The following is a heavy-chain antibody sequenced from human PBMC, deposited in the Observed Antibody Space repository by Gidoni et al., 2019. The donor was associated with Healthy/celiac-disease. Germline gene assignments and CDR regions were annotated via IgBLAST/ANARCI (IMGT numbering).Heavy chain of an antibody. Sequence: QVQLVASGGGVVQPGRSLRLSCAASGFTFSSYGMHWVRQAPGKGLEWVAVIWYDGSNKYYADSVKGRFTISRDNSKNTLYLQMNSLRAEDTAVYYCARWEGATSAFDIWGQGTMVTVSS. J-gene: IGHJ3*02. V-gene: IGHV3-33*01. CDR3: ARWEGATSAFDI. CDR1: GFTFSSYG. CDR2: IWYDGSNK. D-gene: IGHD1-26*01.